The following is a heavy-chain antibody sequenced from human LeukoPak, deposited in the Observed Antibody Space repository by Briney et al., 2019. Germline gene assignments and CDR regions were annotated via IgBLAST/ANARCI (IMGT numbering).Heavy chain of an antibody. CDR1: GFTFDDYA. CDR2: VSWNSGSI. CDR3: AKAVAPYYYMDV. Sequence: GGSLRLSCAASGFTFDDYAMHWVRQAPGKGLEWVSGVSWNSGSIGYADSVKGRFTISRDNAKNSLYLQMNSLRAEDMVLYYCAKAVAPYYYMDVWGKGTTVTVSS. D-gene: IGHD6-19*01. J-gene: IGHJ6*03. V-gene: IGHV3-9*03.